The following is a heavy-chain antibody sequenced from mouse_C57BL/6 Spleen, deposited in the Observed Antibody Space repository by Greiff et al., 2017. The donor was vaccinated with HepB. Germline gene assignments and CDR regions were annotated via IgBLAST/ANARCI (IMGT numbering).Heavy chain of an antibody. D-gene: IGHD1-1*01. J-gene: IGHJ2*01. CDR2: IYPRSGNT. CDR1: GYTFTSYG. Sequence: VQLQQSGAELARPGASVKLSCKASGYTFTSYGISWVKQRTGQGLEWIGEIYPRSGNTYYNEKFKGKATLTADKSASTAYMELRSLTSEDSAVYFCARYYGSSYPFDYWGQGTTLTVSS. CDR3: ARYYGSSYPFDY. V-gene: IGHV1-81*01.